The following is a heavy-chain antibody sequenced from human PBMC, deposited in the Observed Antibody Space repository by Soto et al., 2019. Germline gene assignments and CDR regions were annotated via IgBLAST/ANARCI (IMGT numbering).Heavy chain of an antibody. D-gene: IGHD3-22*01. Sequence: RASVKVSCKASGGTFSSYAISWVRQAPGQGLEWMGGIIPIFGTANYAQKFQGRVTITADKSTSTAYMELSSLRSEDTAVYYCVTYDSVTTYFDYWGQGTLVTVSS. CDR2: IIPIFGTA. V-gene: IGHV1-69*06. CDR1: GGTFSSYA. J-gene: IGHJ4*02. CDR3: VTYDSVTTYFDY.